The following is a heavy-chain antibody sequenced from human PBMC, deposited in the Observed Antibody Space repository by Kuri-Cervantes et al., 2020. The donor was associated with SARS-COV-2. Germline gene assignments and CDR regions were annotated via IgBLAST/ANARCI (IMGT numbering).Heavy chain of an antibody. CDR1: GGSISSYY. Sequence: SETLSLTCTVSGGSISSYYWSWIRQPAGKGLEWIGRIYTSGSTNYNPSLKSRVTMPVDTSKNQFSLKLSSVTAADTAVYYCARDLNAVSMAGDASFDYWGQGTLVTVSS. J-gene: IGHJ4*02. CDR3: ARDLNAVSMAGDASFDY. V-gene: IGHV4-4*07. D-gene: IGHD6-19*01. CDR2: IYTSGST.